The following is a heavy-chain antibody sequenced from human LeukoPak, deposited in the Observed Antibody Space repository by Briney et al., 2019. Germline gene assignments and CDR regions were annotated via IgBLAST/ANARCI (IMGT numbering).Heavy chain of an antibody. Sequence: SETLSLTCTVSGYSISSGYYWGWIRQPPGKGLEWIGSIYHSGSTYYNPSLKSRVTISVDTSKNQFSLKLSSVTAADTAVYYCARPIVGATLSFDYWGQGTLVTVSS. CDR2: IYHSGST. V-gene: IGHV4-38-2*02. J-gene: IGHJ4*02. CDR1: GYSISSGYY. D-gene: IGHD1-26*01. CDR3: ARPIVGATLSFDY.